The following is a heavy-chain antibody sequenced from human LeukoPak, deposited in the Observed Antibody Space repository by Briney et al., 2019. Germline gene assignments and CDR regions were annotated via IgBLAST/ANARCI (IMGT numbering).Heavy chain of an antibody. CDR1: GFTFSSYA. J-gene: IGHJ4*02. V-gene: IGHV3-30*04. Sequence: GGSLRLSCAASGFTFSSYAMHWVRQAPGKGLEWVAVISYDGSNKCYADSVKGRFTISRDNSKNTLYLQMNSLRAEDTAVYYCARLSIARGAYYSDYWGQGTLVTVSS. CDR2: ISYDGSNK. D-gene: IGHD6-6*01. CDR3: ARLSIARGAYYSDY.